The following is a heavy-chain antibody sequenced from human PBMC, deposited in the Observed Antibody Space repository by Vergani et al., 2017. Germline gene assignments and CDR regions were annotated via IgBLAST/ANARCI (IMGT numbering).Heavy chain of an antibody. J-gene: IGHJ4*02. D-gene: IGHD2-15*01. CDR2: IYFSGST. V-gene: IGHV4-30-4*08. Sequence: QVQLQESGPRLVKPSQTLSLTCTVSGGSVDVDEFSWSWIRQSPGKGLEWIGNIYFSGSTNYNPSLKSRVSMTVDTSKNQFFLKLTSVTAADTAVYFCARSPHTGDSIDSWGQGTLATVSS. CDR3: ARSPHTGDSIDS. CDR1: GGSVDVDEFS.